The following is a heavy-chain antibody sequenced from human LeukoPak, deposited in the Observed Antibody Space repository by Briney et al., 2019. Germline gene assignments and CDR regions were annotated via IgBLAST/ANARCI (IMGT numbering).Heavy chain of an antibody. CDR2: IYYSGST. D-gene: IGHD4-17*01. CDR3: ARTTARVFDS. V-gene: IGHV4-30-4*01. J-gene: IGHJ4*02. Sequence: SETLSLTCTVSGGSLTSAEYHWSWIRQPPGKGLEWIGYIYYSGSTYYTPSLNSRITISLDTSKNQLSLKVTSVTAAGTAVYYCARTTARVFDSWGQGTLVTVSS. CDR1: GGSLTSAEYH.